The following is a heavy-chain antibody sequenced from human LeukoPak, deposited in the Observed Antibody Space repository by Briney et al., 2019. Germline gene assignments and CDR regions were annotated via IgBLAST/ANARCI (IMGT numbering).Heavy chain of an antibody. Sequence: GGSLRLSCAASGFTFSSYGMHWVRQAPGKGLEWVAVISYDGSNKYYADSVKGRFTISRDNSKNTLYPQMNSLRAEDTAVYYCARTFGVVIAPSDYWGRGTLVTVSS. CDR2: ISYDGSNK. CDR1: GFTFSSYG. V-gene: IGHV3-30*19. D-gene: IGHD3-3*01. J-gene: IGHJ4*02. CDR3: ARTFGVVIAPSDY.